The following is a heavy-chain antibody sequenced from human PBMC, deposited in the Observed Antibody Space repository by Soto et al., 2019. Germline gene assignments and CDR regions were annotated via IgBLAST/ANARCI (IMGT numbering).Heavy chain of an antibody. J-gene: IGHJ4*02. Sequence: SXTLSLTCTVSGGSISSYYWSWIQQPPGKGLEWIGYIYYSGSTNCNPSLKSRVTISVDTSKNQFSLKLSSVTAEDTAVYYCAGRYDCSGGSCYRDYWGQGTLVTVSS. V-gene: IGHV4-59*08. D-gene: IGHD2-15*01. CDR1: GGSISSYY. CDR3: AGRYDCSGGSCYRDY. CDR2: IYYSGST.